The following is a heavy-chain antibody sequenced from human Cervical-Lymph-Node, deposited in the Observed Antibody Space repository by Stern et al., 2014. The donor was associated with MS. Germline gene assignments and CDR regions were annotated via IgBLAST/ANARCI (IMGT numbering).Heavy chain of an antibody. V-gene: IGHV3-30*03. J-gene: IGHJ4*02. CDR2: ITNDDKNK. CDR3: ARSADTFGGFVVLWYFDS. Sequence: VQLLESGGGAVTPGNSLRLSCAASGFIFSNYDMHWVRQAPGRGLEWVAVITNDDKNKHYADSVQGRFIISRDISHHKLYLQMDSLRSEDTAVYFCARSADTFGGFVVLWYFDSWGQGARVSVSS. CDR1: GFIFSNYD. D-gene: IGHD3-16*02.